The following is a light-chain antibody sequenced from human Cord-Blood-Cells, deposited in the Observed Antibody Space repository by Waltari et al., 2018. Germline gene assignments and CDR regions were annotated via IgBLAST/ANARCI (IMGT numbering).Light chain of an antibody. CDR3: QQYGSSYT. Sequence: EIVLPQSQGTLSLSPGERATLSCRASQSVSSSYLAWYQQKPGQAPRLLIYGASSRATGIPDRFSGSGSGTDFTLTISRLEPEDFAVYYCQQYGSSYTFGQGTKLEIK. CDR2: GAS. CDR1: QSVSSSY. J-gene: IGKJ2*01. V-gene: IGKV3-20*01.